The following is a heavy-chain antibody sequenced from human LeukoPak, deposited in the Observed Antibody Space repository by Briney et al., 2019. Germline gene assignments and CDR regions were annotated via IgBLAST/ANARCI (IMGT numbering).Heavy chain of an antibody. CDR1: GGSISSSSYY. CDR2: IYYSGST. D-gene: IGHD5-18*01. V-gene: IGHV4-61*01. CDR3: ASGGYSYDPFYYYYYMDV. Sequence: SETLSLTCTVSGGSISSSSYYWSWIRQPPGKGLEWIGYIYYSGSTNYNPSLKSRVTISVDTSKNQFSLKLSSVTAADTAVYYCASGGYSYDPFYYYYYMDVWGKGTTVTVSS. J-gene: IGHJ6*03.